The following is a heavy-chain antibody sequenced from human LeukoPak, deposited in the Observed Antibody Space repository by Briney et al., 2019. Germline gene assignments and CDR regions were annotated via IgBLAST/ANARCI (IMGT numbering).Heavy chain of an antibody. CDR3: ARDRGYSYGSATYYFDY. V-gene: IGHV6-1*01. CDR2: TYYRSKWYN. CDR1: GDSVSSNSAA. J-gene: IGHJ4*02. Sequence: SQTLSLTCAISGDSVSSNSAAWNWIRQSPSRGLEWLGRTYYRSKWYNDYAVSVKSRITINPDTSKNQFSLQLNSVTPEDTAVYYCARDRGYSYGSATYYFDYWGQGTLVTVSS. D-gene: IGHD5-18*01.